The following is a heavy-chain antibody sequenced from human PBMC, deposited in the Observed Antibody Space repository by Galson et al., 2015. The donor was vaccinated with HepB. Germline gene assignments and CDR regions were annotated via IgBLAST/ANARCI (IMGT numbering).Heavy chain of an antibody. CDR1: GDSVSSNRAA. D-gene: IGHD3-22*01. Sequence: CAISGDSVSSNRAAWNWIRQSPSRGLEWLGRTHYRSKWSSDYAASVKSRITINADTSKNQFSLQLNSVTPEGTAVYYCARGHYYDSTGAYYFDYWGQGTLVTVSS. J-gene: IGHJ4*02. V-gene: IGHV6-1*01. CDR3: ARGHYYDSTGAYYFDY. CDR2: THYRSKWSS.